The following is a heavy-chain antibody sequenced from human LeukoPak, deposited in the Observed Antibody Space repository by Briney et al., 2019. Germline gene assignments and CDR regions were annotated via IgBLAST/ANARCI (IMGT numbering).Heavy chain of an antibody. J-gene: IGHJ3*02. Sequence: ASVKVSCKASGYTFTSYGISWVRQAPGQGLDWMGWISAYNGNTNYAQKLQGRVTMTTDTSTSTAYMELRSLRSDDTAVYYCARGEVLGYDLTAFDIWGQGTMVTVSS. CDR1: GYTFTSYG. V-gene: IGHV1-18*01. CDR2: ISAYNGNT. D-gene: IGHD3-16*01. CDR3: ARGEVLGYDLTAFDI.